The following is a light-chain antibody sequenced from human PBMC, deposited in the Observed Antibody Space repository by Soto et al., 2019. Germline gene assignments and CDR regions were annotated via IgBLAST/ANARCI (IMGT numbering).Light chain of an antibody. V-gene: IGLV1-47*01. Sequence: QPVLTQPPSPSGTPGQRVTISCSGGSSNVGKNLVYWYQQRPGTAPKLIIFKNNQRPSGVPDRFSGSNSGSSASLAISGLRSEDEADYFCAAWDDSLSAWVFGGGTKLTVL. CDR3: AAWDDSLSAWV. J-gene: IGLJ3*02. CDR2: KNN. CDR1: SSNVGKNL.